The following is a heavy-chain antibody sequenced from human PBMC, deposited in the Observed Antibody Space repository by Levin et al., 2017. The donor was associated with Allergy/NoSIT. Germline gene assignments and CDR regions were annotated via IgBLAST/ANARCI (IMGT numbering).Heavy chain of an antibody. CDR2: INENGGKP. CDR3: VKPHCGGGRCDGSLDY. Sequence: QLGESLKISCSASGFTFSAYHMAWVRQAPGRGLEYFSAINENGGKPAYADSVKGRFTISRDNSKNTLYLQMSSLGPEDTAVYYCVKPHCGGGRCDGSLDYWGQGTLVTVSS. J-gene: IGHJ4*02. V-gene: IGHV3-64D*06. D-gene: IGHD2-21*01. CDR1: GFTFSAYH.